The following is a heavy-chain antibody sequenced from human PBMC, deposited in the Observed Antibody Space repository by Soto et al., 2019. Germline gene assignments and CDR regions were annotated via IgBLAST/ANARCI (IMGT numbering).Heavy chain of an antibody. V-gene: IGHV3-33*01. Sequence: PGGSLRLSCAASGFTFSSYGMHWVRQAPGKGLEWVAVIWYDGSNKYYADSVKGRFTISRDNSKNTLYLQMNSLRAEDTAVYYCARETPGYSNYFDYWGQGTLVTVSS. D-gene: IGHD5-18*01. J-gene: IGHJ4*02. CDR1: GFTFSSYG. CDR3: ARETPGYSNYFDY. CDR2: IWYDGSNK.